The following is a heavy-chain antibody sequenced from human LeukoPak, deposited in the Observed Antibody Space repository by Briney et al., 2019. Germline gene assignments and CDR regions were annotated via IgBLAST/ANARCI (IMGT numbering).Heavy chain of an antibody. D-gene: IGHD6-13*01. J-gene: IGHJ4*02. Sequence: GGSLRLSCAASGFTFTDYWMSWVRQAPGKGLEWVANIGQDGSNKFYVASVKDRFSISRDNAKNSVFLQMNNLRVEDTAIYYCATSRAAAGCDWGQGTLVTVSS. CDR1: GFTFTDYW. V-gene: IGHV3-7*03. CDR2: IGQDGSNK. CDR3: ATSRAAAGCD.